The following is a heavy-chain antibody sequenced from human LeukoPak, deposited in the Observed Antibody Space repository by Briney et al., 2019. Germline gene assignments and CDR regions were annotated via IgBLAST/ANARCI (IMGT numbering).Heavy chain of an antibody. CDR1: GCTFSSYS. CDR2: ISSSSSYI. CDR3: GRAGSSSSWYWEHYYSYMDV. V-gene: IGHV3-21*01. Sequence: WGSLRLSCAASGCTFSSYSRNWFPQAPGKGLEWFSSISSSSSYIYYADSVKGRFTTSRNNTNNTPYLQINVTRAEATAVYYCGRAGSSSSWYWEHYYSYMDVWGKGTLVTVSS. D-gene: IGHD6-13*01. J-gene: IGHJ6*03.